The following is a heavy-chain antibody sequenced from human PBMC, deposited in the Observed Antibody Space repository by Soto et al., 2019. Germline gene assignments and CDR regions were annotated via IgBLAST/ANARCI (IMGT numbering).Heavy chain of an antibody. CDR1: GGSFSGYY. CDR2: IYYSGST. Sequence: SETLSLTCAVYGGSFSGYYWSWIRQPPGKGLEWIGYIYYSGSTYYNPSLKSRVTISVDTSKNQFSLKLSSVTAADTAVYYCARSGSRAGAFDIWGQGTMVTVSS. CDR3: ARSGSRAGAFDI. D-gene: IGHD6-6*01. V-gene: IGHV4-34*09. J-gene: IGHJ3*02.